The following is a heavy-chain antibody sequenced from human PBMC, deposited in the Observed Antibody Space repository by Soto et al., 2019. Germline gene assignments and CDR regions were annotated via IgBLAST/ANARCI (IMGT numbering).Heavy chain of an antibody. CDR3: AKGGYDGQTGGYYYYGMDV. Sequence: EVQLLESGGGLVQPGGSLRLSCAASGFTFSSYAMSWVRQAPGKGLEWVSAISGSGGSTYYADSVKGRFTISRDNSKNALYLQMNSLRAEDTAVYYCAKGGYDGQTGGYYYYGMDVWGQGTTVTVSS. D-gene: IGHD5-12*01. CDR1: GFTFSSYA. V-gene: IGHV3-23*01. CDR2: ISGSGGST. J-gene: IGHJ6*02.